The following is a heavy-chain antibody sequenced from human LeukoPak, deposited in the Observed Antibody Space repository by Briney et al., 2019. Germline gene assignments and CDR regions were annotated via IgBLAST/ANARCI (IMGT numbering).Heavy chain of an antibody. D-gene: IGHD6-19*01. CDR1: GGSFSGYY. Sequence: SSETLSLTCAVYGGSFSGYYWSWIRQPPGKGLEWIGEINHSGSTNYNPSLKSRVTISVDTSKNQFSLKLSSVTAADTAVYYCARGYLGLRGWPYYYYYGMDVWGQGTTVTVSS. CDR3: ARGYLGLRGWPYYYYYGMDV. CDR2: INHSGST. V-gene: IGHV4-34*01. J-gene: IGHJ6*02.